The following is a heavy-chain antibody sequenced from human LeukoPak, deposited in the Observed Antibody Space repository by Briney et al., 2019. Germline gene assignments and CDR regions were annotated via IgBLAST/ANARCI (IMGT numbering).Heavy chain of an antibody. CDR3: ARRLLPSGNYYGGWFDP. D-gene: IGHD1-26*01. CDR2: INPLNSNT. V-gene: IGHV5-51*01. J-gene: IGHJ5*02. Sequence: GESLKISCKGSGYTFTTYWIGWVRQMPGKGLEWMGNINPLNSNTKYSPSFQGQVTISADKSISTAYLQWSSLKASDTAMYYCARRLLPSGNYYGGWFDPWGQGTLVTVSS. CDR1: GYTFTTYW.